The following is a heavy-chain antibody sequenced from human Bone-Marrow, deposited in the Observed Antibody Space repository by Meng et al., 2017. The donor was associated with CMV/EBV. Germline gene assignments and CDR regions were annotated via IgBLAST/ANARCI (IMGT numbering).Heavy chain of an antibody. CDR2: ISSSSSYI. J-gene: IGHJ6*02. CDR1: GFTFSSYS. Sequence: GESLKISCAASGFTFSSYSMNWVRQAPGKGLEWVSSISSSSSYIYYADSVKGRFTISRDNDKNSLYLQMNSLRAEDTAVYYCARDTYTESSSWYYYYGMDVWGQGTTVTVSS. CDR3: ARDTYTESSSWYYYYGMDV. D-gene: IGHD6-13*01. V-gene: IGHV3-21*01.